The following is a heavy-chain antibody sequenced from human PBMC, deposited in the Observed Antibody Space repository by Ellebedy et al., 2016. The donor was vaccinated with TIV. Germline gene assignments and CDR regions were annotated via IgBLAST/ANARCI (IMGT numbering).Heavy chain of an antibody. CDR2: IQTSDGSS. J-gene: IGHJ4*02. CDR3: ARSVGRVAGNDY. CDR1: GSALTNYF. D-gene: IGHD6-19*01. V-gene: IGHV1-46*01. Sequence: AASVKVSCKSSGSALTNYFKHWVRQAPGQGLEWVGIIQTSDGSSSYAQKFQVRVTMTRDTSTTTVYMELRGLISEDTAVYYCARSVGRVAGNDYWGQGTLVTVSS.